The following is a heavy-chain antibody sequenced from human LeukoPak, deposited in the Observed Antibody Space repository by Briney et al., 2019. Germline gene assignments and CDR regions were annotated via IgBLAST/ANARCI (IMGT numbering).Heavy chain of an antibody. D-gene: IGHD1-26*01. CDR1: GGSTSSYY. CDR3: ARGQMWSSIFPDY. V-gene: IGHV4-59*01. J-gene: IGHJ4*02. Sequence: SETLSLTCTVSGGSTSSYYWSWIRQPPGKGLEWIGYIYYSGSTNYKPSLTSRVTISEYTSKNQFSLRRSSVTAPDTAVYYCARGQMWSSIFPDYWGQGTLVTVSS. CDR2: IYYSGST.